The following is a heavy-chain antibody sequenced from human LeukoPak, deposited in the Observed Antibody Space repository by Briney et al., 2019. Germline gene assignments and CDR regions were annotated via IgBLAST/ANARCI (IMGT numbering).Heavy chain of an antibody. Sequence: PGGSLRLSCAASGFTFSSYPMSWVRQAPGKGLEWVANIKEDGSEKHYVDSVKGRFTISRDNAKNSLYLQSLYLQMNSLRAEDTAVYYCARAHYSSFDYWGQGTLVTVSS. J-gene: IGHJ4*02. CDR3: ARAHYSSFDY. CDR1: GFTFSSYP. D-gene: IGHD6-13*01. CDR2: IKEDGSEK. V-gene: IGHV3-7*01.